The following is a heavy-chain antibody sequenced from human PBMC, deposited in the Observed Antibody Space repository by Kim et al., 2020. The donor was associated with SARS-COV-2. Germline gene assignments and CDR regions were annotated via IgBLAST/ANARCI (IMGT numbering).Heavy chain of an antibody. D-gene: IGHD6-19*01. J-gene: IGHJ6*02. CDR3: ARERTFTDIAVAGTWGPATYYYYGMDV. Sequence: ASVKVSCKASGYTFTSYGISWVRQAPGQGLEWMGWISAYNGNTNYAQKLQGRVTMTTDTSTSTAYMELRSLRSDDTAVYYCARERTFTDIAVAGTWGPATYYYYGMDVWGQGTTVTVSS. V-gene: IGHV1-18*01. CDR1: GYTFTSYG. CDR2: ISAYNGNT.